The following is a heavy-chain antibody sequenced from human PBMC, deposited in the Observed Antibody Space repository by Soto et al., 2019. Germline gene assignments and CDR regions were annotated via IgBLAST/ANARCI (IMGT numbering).Heavy chain of an antibody. J-gene: IGHJ2*01. Sequence: SATLSLTCTVSGVSISSYYWSWIRQPPGKGLEWIGYIYYRGSTNYNPSLKSRVTISVDTSKNQFSLKLSSVTAADTAMYYCARFNWYFDLWGRGTLVTVSS. CDR3: ARFNWYFDL. V-gene: IGHV4-59*01. CDR2: IYYRGST. CDR1: GVSISSYY.